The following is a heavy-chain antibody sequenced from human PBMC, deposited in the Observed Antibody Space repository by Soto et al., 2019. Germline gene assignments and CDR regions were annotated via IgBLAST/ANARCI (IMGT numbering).Heavy chain of an antibody. Sequence: EVQLLESGGGLVQPGGSLRLSCAASGFTFSRYAMTWVRQAPGKGLEWVSGISGSGGSTTYADSVKGRFTISRDNSKSTLYRQMNSLSAEDTAIYYCAKTHGSGWYFFDYWGQGTLVTVSS. CDR2: ISGSGGST. CDR1: GFTFSRYA. D-gene: IGHD6-19*01. CDR3: AKTHGSGWYFFDY. V-gene: IGHV3-23*01. J-gene: IGHJ4*02.